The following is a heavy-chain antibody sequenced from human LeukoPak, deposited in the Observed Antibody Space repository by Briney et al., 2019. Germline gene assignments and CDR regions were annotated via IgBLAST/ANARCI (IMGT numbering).Heavy chain of an antibody. CDR3: AREMGVGSTMGYFHY. D-gene: IGHD1-26*01. CDR2: INLSAGTT. Sequence: ASVKVSCKASGYTFTGYYMHWVRQAPGQGLGWMGVINLSAGTTSYAQKFQGRLTMTRDMSTSTVYMELSSLTSEDTAVYYCAREMGVGSTMGYFHYWGQGTLVTVSS. J-gene: IGHJ4*02. V-gene: IGHV1-46*01. CDR1: GYTFTGYY.